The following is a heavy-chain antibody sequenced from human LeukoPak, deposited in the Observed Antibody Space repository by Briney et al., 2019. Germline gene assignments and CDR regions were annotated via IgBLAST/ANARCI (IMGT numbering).Heavy chain of an antibody. V-gene: IGHV1-69*05. CDR2: IIPIFGTA. CDR1: GGTFSSYA. D-gene: IGHD6-13*01. Sequence: ASVKVSCKASGGTFSSYAISWVRQAPGQGLEWMGGIIPIFGTANYEQKFQGRVTITTDESTSTAYMELSSLRSEDTAVYYCAVEIAAAGPAHFDYWGQGTLVTVSS. J-gene: IGHJ4*02. CDR3: AVEIAAAGPAHFDY.